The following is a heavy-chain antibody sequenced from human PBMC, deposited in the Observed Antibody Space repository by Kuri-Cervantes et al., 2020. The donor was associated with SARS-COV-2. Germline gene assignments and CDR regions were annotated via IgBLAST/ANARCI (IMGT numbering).Heavy chain of an antibody. CDR2: IRSKAYGGTT. CDR1: GFTFGDYA. CDR3: TRNDFWSGYVDY. J-gene: IGHJ4*02. Sequence: GGSLRLSCTASGFTFGDYAMSWVRQAPGKGLEWVGFIRSKAYGGTTEYAASVKGRFTISRDDSKSIAYLRMNSLKTEDTAVYYCTRNDFWSGYVDYWGQGTLVTVSS. D-gene: IGHD3-3*01. V-gene: IGHV3-49*04.